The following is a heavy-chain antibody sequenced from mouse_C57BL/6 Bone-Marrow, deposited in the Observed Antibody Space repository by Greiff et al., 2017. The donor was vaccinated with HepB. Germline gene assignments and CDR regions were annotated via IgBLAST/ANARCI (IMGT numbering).Heavy chain of an antibody. Sequence: EVKVEESGAELVKPGASVKLSCTASGFNIKDYYMHWVKQRPEQGLEWIGRIDPEDGETKYAPKFQGKATITADTSSNTAYLQLSSLTSEDTAVYYCARSLITTVVAAACYFDYWGQGTTLTVSS. CDR3: ARSLITTVVAAACYFDY. CDR1: GFNIKDYY. CDR2: IDPEDGET. D-gene: IGHD1-1*01. J-gene: IGHJ2*01. V-gene: IGHV14-2*01.